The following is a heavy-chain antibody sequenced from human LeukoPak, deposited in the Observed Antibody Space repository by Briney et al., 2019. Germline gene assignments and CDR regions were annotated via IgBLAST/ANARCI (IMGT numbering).Heavy chain of an antibody. D-gene: IGHD2-2*01. CDR1: GFTFDDCA. J-gene: IGHJ4*02. CDR3: AKGYCSSISCHADY. Sequence: PGGSLRLSCAASGFTFDDCAMHWVRQAPGKGLEWASGISWNRGSIGYADSVKGRFTISRDNAKMSLYLQMNSLRAEDTALYYCAKGYCSSISCHADYWGQGTLVTASS. CDR2: ISWNRGSI. V-gene: IGHV3-9*01.